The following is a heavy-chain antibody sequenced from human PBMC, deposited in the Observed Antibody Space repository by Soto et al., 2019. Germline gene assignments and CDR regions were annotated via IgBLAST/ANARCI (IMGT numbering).Heavy chain of an antibody. CDR1: GFTFSSYS. CDR3: ARVVVVPAAGIDY. J-gene: IGHJ4*02. CDR2: ISSSSSYI. Sequence: EVQLVESGGGLVKPGGSLRLSCAASGFTFSSYSMNWVRQAPGKGLEWVSSISSSSSYIYYADSVKGRFTISRDNAKNSLYLQMNSQRAEDTAVYYCARVVVVPAAGIDYWGQGTLVTVSS. V-gene: IGHV3-21*01. D-gene: IGHD2-2*01.